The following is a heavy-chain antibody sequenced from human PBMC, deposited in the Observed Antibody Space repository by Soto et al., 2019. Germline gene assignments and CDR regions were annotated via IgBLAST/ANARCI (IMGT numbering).Heavy chain of an antibody. CDR1: GFTFSSYA. D-gene: IGHD1-26*01. J-gene: IGHJ4*02. CDR3: AREVGATDFDY. V-gene: IGHV3-30-3*01. Sequence: GGSLRLSCAASGFTFSSYAMHWVRQAPGKGLEWVAVISYDGSNKYYADSVKGRFTISRDNSKNTLYLQMNSLRAEDTAVYYCAREVGATDFDYWGQGTLVTVS. CDR2: ISYDGSNK.